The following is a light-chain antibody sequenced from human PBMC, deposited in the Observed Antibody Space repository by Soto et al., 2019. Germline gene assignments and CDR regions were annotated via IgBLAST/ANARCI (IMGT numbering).Light chain of an antibody. CDR1: QDISDS. CDR2: AAS. V-gene: IGKV1-12*01. J-gene: IGKJ5*01. CDR3: QQYTDFPIT. Sequence: DIQMTQSPSSVSASVGDRVTITCRASQDISDSLAWYQQKPGTAPKLLIYAASTLQSGVPSRFSGSGSGTDFTLAISSLQPEDFAPYYCQQYTDFPITFGQGTRLVI.